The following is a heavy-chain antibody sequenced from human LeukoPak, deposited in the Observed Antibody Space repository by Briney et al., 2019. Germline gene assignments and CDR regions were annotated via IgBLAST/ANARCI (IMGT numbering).Heavy chain of an antibody. CDR3: ARGVDGEYSSSINWFDP. D-gene: IGHD6-6*01. J-gene: IGHJ5*02. CDR2: IHSSGST. CDR1: GGSISTYY. Sequence: PSETLSLTCTVSGGSISTYYWSWIRQPPGKGLEWIGYIHSSGSTNYNPSLKSRVTISVDTSKNQLSLKLSSVTAADTAVYYCARGVDGEYSSSINWFDPWGQGTLVTVSS. V-gene: IGHV4-59*08.